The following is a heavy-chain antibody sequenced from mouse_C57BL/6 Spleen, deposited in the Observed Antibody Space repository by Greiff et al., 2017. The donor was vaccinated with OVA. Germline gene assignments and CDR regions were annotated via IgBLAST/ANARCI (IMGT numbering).Heavy chain of an antibody. J-gene: IGHJ2*01. CDR1: GFTFSSYG. CDR3: ARRRGNYTLDY. D-gene: IGHD2-1*01. CDR2: ISSGGSYT. V-gene: IGHV5-6*02. Sequence: DVKLVESGGDLVKPGGSLKLSCAASGFTFSSYGMSWVRQTPDKRLEWVATISSGGSYTYYPDSVKGRFTISRDNAKNTLYLQMSSLKSEDTAMYYCARRRGNYTLDYWGQGTTLTVSS.